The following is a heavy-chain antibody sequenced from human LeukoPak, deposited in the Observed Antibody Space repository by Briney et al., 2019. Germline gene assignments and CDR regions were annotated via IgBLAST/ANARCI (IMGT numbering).Heavy chain of an antibody. CDR2: VYYSGTT. V-gene: IGHV4-39*07. J-gene: IGHJ4*02. Sequence: PSETLSLTCSVSGGSISLSYYYWGWIRQPPGKALEWIGSVYYSGTTSYNPSLKSRVTISVDMSKNHFSLRLSSVTAADTALYYCAIVDIVATAIDYWGQGTLVTVSS. D-gene: IGHD5-12*01. CDR1: GGSISLSYYY. CDR3: AIVDIVATAIDY.